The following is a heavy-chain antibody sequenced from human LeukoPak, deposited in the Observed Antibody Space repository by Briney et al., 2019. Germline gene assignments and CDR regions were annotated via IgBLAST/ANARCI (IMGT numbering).Heavy chain of an antibody. V-gene: IGHV3-48*03. J-gene: IGHJ6*02. CDR2: ISGSDSTI. D-gene: IGHD3-10*01. CDR3: ARVGGSGLGLDV. CDR1: GFTFSGYE. Sequence: GGSLRLSCAASGFTFSGYEINWVRQAPGKGLEWVSQISGSDSTIYSADSVKGRFTVSTDNAKKSVYLQMNSLRAEDTGVYYCARVGGSGLGLDVWGQGTTVTVSS.